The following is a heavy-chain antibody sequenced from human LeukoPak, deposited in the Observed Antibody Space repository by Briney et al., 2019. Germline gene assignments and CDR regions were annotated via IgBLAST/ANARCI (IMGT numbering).Heavy chain of an antibody. D-gene: IGHD1-1*01. Sequence: PGGSLRLSCAASGFTLSSYSMNWVRQAPGKGLEWVSSISSSSSYIYYADSVKGRFTISRGNAKNSLYLQMNSLRAEDAAVYYCARFITGYFDYWGQETLVTVSS. CDR1: GFTLSSYS. CDR2: ISSSSSYI. CDR3: ARFITGYFDY. V-gene: IGHV3-21*01. J-gene: IGHJ4*02.